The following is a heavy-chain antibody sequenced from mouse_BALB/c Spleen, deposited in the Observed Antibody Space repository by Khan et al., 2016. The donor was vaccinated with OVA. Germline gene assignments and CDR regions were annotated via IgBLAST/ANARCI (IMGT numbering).Heavy chain of an antibody. CDR3: ARWFTY. V-gene: IGHV3-2*02. CDR1: GFSITNDYA. Sequence: EVQLQESGPGLVKPSQSLSLTCTVTGFSITNDYAWNWIRHFPGNKLEWMGYISYSGNTTYNPSLKSRISITRYTSKNQCFLQLNTVTTEDKATYYYARWFTYWGQGTLVTVSA. CDR2: ISYSGNT. J-gene: IGHJ3*01.